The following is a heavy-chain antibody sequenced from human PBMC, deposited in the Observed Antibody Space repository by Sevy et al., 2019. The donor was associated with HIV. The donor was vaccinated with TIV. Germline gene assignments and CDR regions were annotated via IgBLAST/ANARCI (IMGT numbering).Heavy chain of an antibody. V-gene: IGHV3-48*02. CDR3: ARCPGHYSIDY. Sequence: GGSLRLSCAASGFTFNTYSLIWVRQTPGKGLEWLSFIGTAAGVTYYADSVKGRFTISRDNAKISLYLQMNSLRDEDTAEYYCARCPGHYSIDYWGQGTLVTVSS. CDR2: IGTAAGVT. CDR1: GFTFNTYS. J-gene: IGHJ4*02. D-gene: IGHD2-21*01.